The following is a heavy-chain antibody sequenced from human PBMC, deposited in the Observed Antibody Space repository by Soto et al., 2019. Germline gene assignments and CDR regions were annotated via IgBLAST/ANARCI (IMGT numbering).Heavy chain of an antibody. V-gene: IGHV1-18*04. CDR3: ARDGKYYDFWSGYPGLGYGMDV. J-gene: IGHJ6*02. CDR1: GYTFTSYG. CDR2: ISAYNGNT. Sequence: QVQLVQSGAEVKKPGASVKVSCKASGYTFTSYGISWVRQAPGQGLEWMGWISAYNGNTNYAQKLQGRVTMTTDTSTSAAYMELSSLRSDDTAVYYCARDGKYYDFWSGYPGLGYGMDVWGQGTTVTVSS. D-gene: IGHD3-3*01.